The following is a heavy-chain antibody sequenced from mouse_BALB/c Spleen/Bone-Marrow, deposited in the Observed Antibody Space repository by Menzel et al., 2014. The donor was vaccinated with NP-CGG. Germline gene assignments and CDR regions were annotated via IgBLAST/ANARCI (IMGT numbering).Heavy chain of an antibody. J-gene: IGHJ2*01. D-gene: IGHD1-1*01. CDR2: ISSGGGST. Sequence: DVQLVESGGDLVRPGASLNLSCSASGFAFSSYDMSWVRQTPEKRLEWVAYISSGGGSTYYPDTVKGRFTISRDNAKNTLYLQMSSLKSEDTAMYYCARHRYGFDYWGQGTTLTVSS. CDR1: GFAFSSYD. V-gene: IGHV5-12-1*01. CDR3: ARHRYGFDY.